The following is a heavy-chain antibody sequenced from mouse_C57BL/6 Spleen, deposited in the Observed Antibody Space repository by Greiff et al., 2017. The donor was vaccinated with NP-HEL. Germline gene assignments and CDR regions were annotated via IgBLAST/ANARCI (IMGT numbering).Heavy chain of an antibody. D-gene: IGHD2-4*01. V-gene: IGHV1-53*01. CDR2: INPSNGGT. J-gene: IGHJ1*03. Sequence: VQLQQPGTELVKPGASVKLSCKASGYTFTSYWMHWVKQRPGQGLEWIGNINPSNGGTNYNEKFKSKATLTVDKSSSTAYMQLSNLTSEDSAVYYCADGGDYGDWYFDVWGTGTTVTVSS. CDR3: ADGGDYGDWYFDV. CDR1: GYTFTSYW.